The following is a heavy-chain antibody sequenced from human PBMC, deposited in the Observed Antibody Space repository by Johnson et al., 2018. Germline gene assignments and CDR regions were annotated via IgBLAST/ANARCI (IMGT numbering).Heavy chain of an antibody. CDR1: GGTFSSYT. J-gene: IGHJ1*01. CDR3: AAIVVLPAAIVRGCFQH. V-gene: IGHV1-69*09. Sequence: QVQLVESGAEVKKPGSSVKVYCKASGGTFSSYTISWVRQAPGQGLEWMGRTIPILGIANYEQEFPGRVTITADKSTSTAYMELSSRRAEDTAVYYCAAIVVLPAAIVRGCFQHWGQGTLVTVSS. CDR2: TIPILGIA. D-gene: IGHD2-2*01.